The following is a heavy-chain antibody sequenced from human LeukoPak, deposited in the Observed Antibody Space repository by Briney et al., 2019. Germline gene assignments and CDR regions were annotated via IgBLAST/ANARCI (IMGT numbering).Heavy chain of an antibody. CDR1: GGTFSSYA. Sequence: GASVKVSCKASGGTFSSYAISWVRQAPGQGLEWMGGIIPIFGTANYVQKFQGRVTITADESTSTAYMELSSLGSEDTAVYYCASTGSGPIVGATLCLDYWGQGTLVTVSS. V-gene: IGHV1-69*13. CDR3: ASTGSGPIVGATLCLDY. J-gene: IGHJ4*02. D-gene: IGHD1-26*01. CDR2: IIPIFGTA.